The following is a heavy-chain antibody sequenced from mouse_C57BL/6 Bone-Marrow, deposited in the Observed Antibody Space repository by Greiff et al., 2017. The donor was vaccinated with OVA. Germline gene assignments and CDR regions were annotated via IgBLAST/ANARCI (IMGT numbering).Heavy chain of an antibody. CDR2: INPNNGGT. J-gene: IGHJ3*01. CDR3: ARGWDVFAY. V-gene: IGHV1-22*01. D-gene: IGHD4-1*01. Sequence: EVQLQQSGPELVKPGASVKMSCTASGYTFTDYNMHWVKQSHGKSLEWIGYINPNNGGTSYNQKFKGKVTLTVNKSSSAVDMEIRRLTAEDTAVYYWARGWDVFAYWGQGTLVTVSA. CDR1: GYTFTDYN.